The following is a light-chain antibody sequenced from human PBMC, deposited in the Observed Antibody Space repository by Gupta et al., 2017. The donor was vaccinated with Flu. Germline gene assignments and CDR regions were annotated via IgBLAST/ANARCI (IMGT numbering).Light chain of an antibody. J-gene: IGKJ3*01. CDR1: QSISSSV. CDR3: QHLVSEPPSFT. Sequence: LSLSPRERATLSCRASQSISSSVLAWYQQKSGQAPRLLIFGAYNRGTGIPDRFSGSGSGTDFTLIISRLEPEDFAVYYCQHLVSEPPSFTFGHGTKVNIK. CDR2: GAY. V-gene: IGKV3-20*01.